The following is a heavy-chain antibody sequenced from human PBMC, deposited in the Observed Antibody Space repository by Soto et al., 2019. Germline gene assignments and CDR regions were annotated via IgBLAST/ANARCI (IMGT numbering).Heavy chain of an antibody. CDR1: GGTFSRYS. Sequence: QVQLVQSGAEVKKPGSSVKVSCKASGGTFSRYSITWVRQAPGHGLEWIGRIIPIFGIASYAQKFQGRVTITADESTSTGYMELSSLRSDDTGVYYCAREDRDRETGLVPAAIDGMDVWGSGTTVTASS. CDR3: AREDRDRETGLVPAAIDGMDV. J-gene: IGHJ6*01. V-gene: IGHV1-69*08. D-gene: IGHD2-2*01. CDR2: IIPIFGIA.